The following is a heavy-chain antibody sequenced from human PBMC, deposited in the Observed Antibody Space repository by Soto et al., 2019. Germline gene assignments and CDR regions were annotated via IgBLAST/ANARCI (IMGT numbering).Heavy chain of an antibody. CDR1: GYTFPSYG. V-gene: IGHV1-18*01. CDR3: AREVWAPSIAARRHWFDP. J-gene: IGHJ5*02. CDR2: NSAYNGNT. D-gene: IGHD6-6*01. Sequence: ASVKVSCKASGYTFPSYGISWVRQAPGQGLEWMGWNSAYNGNTNYAQKLQGRVTITTDTPTSTGYMKLRSLRSDDTAVYYCAREVWAPSIAARRHWFDPWGKGTLVTVSS.